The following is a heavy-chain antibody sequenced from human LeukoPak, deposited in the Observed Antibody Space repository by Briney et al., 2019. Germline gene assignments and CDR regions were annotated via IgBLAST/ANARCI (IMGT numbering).Heavy chain of an antibody. D-gene: IGHD3-10*01. CDR1: GFTFRSLS. V-gene: IGHV3-21*01. CDR2: IINSSRYI. J-gene: IGHJ3*02. Sequence: GSLRLPWAASGFTFRSLSMNLDRQAPGEGPELDSSIINSSRYIYYADSVKGRSTISRDNAKNSLYLQMNSLRAEDTAVYYCARFSGDDAFDIWGARTMVTVSS. CDR3: ARFSGDDAFDI.